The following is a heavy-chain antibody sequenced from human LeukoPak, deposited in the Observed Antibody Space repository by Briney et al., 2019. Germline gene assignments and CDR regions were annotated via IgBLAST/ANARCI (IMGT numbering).Heavy chain of an antibody. CDR1: GFTFSSYG. D-gene: IGHD3-22*01. CDR2: ISYDGSNK. Sequence: GRSLRLSCAASGFTFSSYGMHWVRQAPGKGLEWVAVISYDGSNKYYADSVKGRFTISRDNSKSTLYLQMNSLRAEDTAVYYCAKGLYDSSGYFDAFDIWGQGTMVTVSS. V-gene: IGHV3-30*18. J-gene: IGHJ3*02. CDR3: AKGLYDSSGYFDAFDI.